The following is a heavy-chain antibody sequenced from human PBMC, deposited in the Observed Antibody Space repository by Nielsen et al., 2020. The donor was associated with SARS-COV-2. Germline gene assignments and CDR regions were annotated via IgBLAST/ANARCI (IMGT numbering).Heavy chain of an antibody. V-gene: IGHV3-30*03. CDR3: AREDSWELLRTYDALDI. Sequence: GESLKISCAASGFTFSSLGMFWVRQAPGKGLEWVAVISFDGNDEYSADSVKGRFTISRDNAKNTLYLQMTSLRTEDTAVYYCAREDSWELLRTYDALDIWGQGTMVSVSS. CDR1: GFTFSSLG. D-gene: IGHD1-26*01. J-gene: IGHJ3*02. CDR2: ISFDGNDE.